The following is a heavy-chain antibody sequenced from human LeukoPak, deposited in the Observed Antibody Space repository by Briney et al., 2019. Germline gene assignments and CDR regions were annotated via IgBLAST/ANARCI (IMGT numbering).Heavy chain of an antibody. CDR2: IYSGGST. Sequence: GGSLRLSCAASGFTFSSYWMSWVRQAPGKGLEWVSVIYSGGSTYYADSVKGRFTISRDNSKNTLYLQMNSLRAEDTAVYYCARPQKPYYYYYGMDVWGQGTTVTVSS. CDR3: ARPQKPYYYYYGMDV. J-gene: IGHJ6*02. V-gene: IGHV3-53*01. CDR1: GFTFSSYW.